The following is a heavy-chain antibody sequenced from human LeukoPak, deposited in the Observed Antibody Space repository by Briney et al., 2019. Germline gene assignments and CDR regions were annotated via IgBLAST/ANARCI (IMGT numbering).Heavy chain of an antibody. Sequence: GASVKVSCKASGYTFTSYDINWVRQATGQGLEWMGWMNPNSGNTGYAQKFQGRVTMTRNTSISTAYMELSSLRSEDTAVYYCARGEQGIVVVPAAMDRIRYYYYMDVWGKGTTVTVSS. CDR2: MNPNSGNT. D-gene: IGHD2-2*01. CDR3: ARGEQGIVVVPAAMDRIRYYYYMDV. V-gene: IGHV1-8*01. CDR1: GYTFTSYD. J-gene: IGHJ6*03.